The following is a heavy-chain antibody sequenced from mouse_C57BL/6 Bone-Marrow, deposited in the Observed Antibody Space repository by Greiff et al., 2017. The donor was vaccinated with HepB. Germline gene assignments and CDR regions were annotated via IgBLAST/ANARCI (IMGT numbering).Heavy chain of an antibody. CDR1: GYTFTDYE. J-gene: IGHJ2*01. V-gene: IGHV1-15*01. CDR2: IDPETGGT. CDR3: TREELIDYGYFDY. Sequence: QVQLKQSGAELVRPGASVTLSCKASGYTFTDYEMHWVKQTPVHGLEWIVAIDPETGGTAYNQKFKGKAILTADKSSSTAYMELRSLTSEDSAVYYCTREELIDYGYFDYWGQGTTLTVSS. D-gene: IGHD2-4*01.